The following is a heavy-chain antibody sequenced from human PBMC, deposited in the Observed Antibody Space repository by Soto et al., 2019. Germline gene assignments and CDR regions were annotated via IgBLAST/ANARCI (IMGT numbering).Heavy chain of an antibody. V-gene: IGHV2-70*13. D-gene: IGHD1-20*01. CDR3: ARSIRGPRRFNGMDV. CDR1: GFSLTSPGMC. Sequence: SGPTLVNPTDTLTLTCTFSGFSLTSPGMCVSWVRQSPGKALEWLALIERDDDDKYYSTSLKTRLTISKDTRKNQVVLTMANMEPADTATYYCARSIRGPRRFNGMDVWGQGTTVPVSS. CDR2: IERDDDDK. J-gene: IGHJ6*02.